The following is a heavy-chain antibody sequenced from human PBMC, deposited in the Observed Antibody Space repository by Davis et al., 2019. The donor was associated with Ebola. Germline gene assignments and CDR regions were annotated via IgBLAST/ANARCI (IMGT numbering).Heavy chain of an antibody. Sequence: ASVKVSCKASGGTFSSYAISWVRQAPGQGLEWMGWINPNSGGTNYAQKFQGRVTMTRDTSIRTAYMELSRLRSDDTAVYYCARDFISTSWKGETVDYWGQGTLVTVSS. D-gene: IGHD2-2*01. V-gene: IGHV1-2*02. CDR2: INPNSGGT. CDR3: ARDFISTSWKGETVDY. J-gene: IGHJ4*02. CDR1: GGTFSSYA.